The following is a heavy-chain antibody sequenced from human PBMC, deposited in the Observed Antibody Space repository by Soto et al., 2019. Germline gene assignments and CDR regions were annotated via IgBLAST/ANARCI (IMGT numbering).Heavy chain of an antibody. CDR2: IYHSGST. Sequence: PSLTCAVSGGSIRSGGYSWTWIRQPPAKGLEWIGYIYHSGSTFYNPSLKSRGTISIDKSKNQFSRKLCSVPAADTAVYYCACVVVRRPIWGHSWCDPWGQRNLVTFSS. V-gene: IGHV4-30-2*01. CDR3: ACVVVRRPIWGHSWCDP. D-gene: IGHD3-16*01. CDR1: GGSIRSGGYS. J-gene: IGHJ5*02.